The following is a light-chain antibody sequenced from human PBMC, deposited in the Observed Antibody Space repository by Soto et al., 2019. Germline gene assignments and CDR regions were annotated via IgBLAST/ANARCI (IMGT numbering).Light chain of an antibody. Sequence: EIVLTQSPGTLSLSPGERATLSCRASQSVSSSYLAWYQQKPGQAPRPLIYGASSRATGIPDRFSGSGSGTDFTLTISRLEPEDFSVYYCHQYGSSPGFTFGPGTKVDIK. CDR1: QSVSSSY. J-gene: IGKJ3*01. V-gene: IGKV3-20*01. CDR2: GAS. CDR3: HQYGSSPGFT.